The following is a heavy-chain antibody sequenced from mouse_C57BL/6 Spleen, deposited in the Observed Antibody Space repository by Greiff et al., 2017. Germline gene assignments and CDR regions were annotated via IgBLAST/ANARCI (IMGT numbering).Heavy chain of an antibody. CDR3: ATSGYFDLDY. CDR2: ISSGSSTI. V-gene: IGHV5-17*01. D-gene: IGHD2-3*01. CDR1: GFTFSDYG. Sequence: EVKLQESGGGLVKPGGSLKLSCAASGFTFSDYGMHWVRQSPEKGLEWVAYISSGSSTIYYADTVKGRFTITRDNAKNTLFLQMTSLMSEDTAVYYCATSGYFDLDYWGQGTSVTVSS. J-gene: IGHJ4*01.